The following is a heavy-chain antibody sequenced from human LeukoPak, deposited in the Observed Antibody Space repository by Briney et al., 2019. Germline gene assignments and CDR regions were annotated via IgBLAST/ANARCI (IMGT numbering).Heavy chain of an antibody. Sequence: SETLSLTCTVSGGSISSYYWSWIRQPAGKGLEWIGRIYTSGSTNYNPSLKSRVTMSVDTSKTQFSLKLSSVTAADTAVYYCAREEGSGSLYYYYGMDVWGQGTTVTVPS. J-gene: IGHJ6*02. CDR2: IYTSGST. D-gene: IGHD3-10*01. CDR1: GGSISSYY. V-gene: IGHV4-4*07. CDR3: AREEGSGSLYYYYGMDV.